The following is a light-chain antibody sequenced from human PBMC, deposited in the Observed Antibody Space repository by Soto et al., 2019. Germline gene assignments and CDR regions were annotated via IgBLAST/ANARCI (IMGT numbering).Light chain of an antibody. Sequence: EIVLTQSPGTLSLSPGERATLSCRVSQSVSSSYLAWYQQKPGQAPRLLIYGASNRATGIPDRFSGSGSETDFTLTISRLEPEDFAVYYCQQYGSSPPWTFGQGTKVEIK. CDR1: QSVSSSY. CDR2: GAS. J-gene: IGKJ1*01. CDR3: QQYGSSPPWT. V-gene: IGKV3-20*01.